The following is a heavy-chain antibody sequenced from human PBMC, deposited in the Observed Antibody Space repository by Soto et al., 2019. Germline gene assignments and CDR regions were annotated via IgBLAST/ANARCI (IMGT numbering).Heavy chain of an antibody. V-gene: IGHV4-39*01. J-gene: IGHJ4*02. Sequence: SGTLSLTCTVSGGSISSSSYYWGWIRQPPGKGLEWIGSIYYSGSTYYNPSLKSRVTISVDTSKNQFSLKLSSVTAADTAVYYCASLFGGSLLWFGELFPFDYWGQGTLVTVSS. D-gene: IGHD3-10*01. CDR1: GGSISSSSYY. CDR2: IYYSGST. CDR3: ASLFGGSLLWFGELFPFDY.